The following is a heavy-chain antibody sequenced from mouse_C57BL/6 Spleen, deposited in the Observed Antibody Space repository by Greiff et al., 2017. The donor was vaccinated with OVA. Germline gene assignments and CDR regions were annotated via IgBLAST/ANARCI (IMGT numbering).Heavy chain of an antibody. J-gene: IGHJ3*01. CDR1: GFTFSSYG. CDR2: ISSGGSYT. D-gene: IGHD2-2*01. CDR3: ARGYVYDEEFAY. V-gene: IGHV5-6*02. Sequence: EVKLVESGGDLVKPGGSLKLSCAASGFTFSSYGLSWVRQTPDKRLEWVATISSGGSYTYYPDSVKGRFTISRDNAKNTLYLQMTSLKSEDTAMYYCARGYVYDEEFAYWGQGTLVTVSA.